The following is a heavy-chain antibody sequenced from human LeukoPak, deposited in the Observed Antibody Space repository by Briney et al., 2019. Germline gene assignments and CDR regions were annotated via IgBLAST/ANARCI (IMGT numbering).Heavy chain of an antibody. Sequence: PGGSLRLSCSASGFTFSTKSMDWVRQAPGKGPEFVSGISGNGGSTYYADSVKGRFTISRDNSKSTLFLQMNSLREVDTAVYYCAKGLIWGQGTMVTVSS. CDR2: ISGNGGST. CDR1: GFTFSTKS. D-gene: IGHD6-19*01. J-gene: IGHJ3*02. CDR3: AKGLI. V-gene: IGHV3-64*04.